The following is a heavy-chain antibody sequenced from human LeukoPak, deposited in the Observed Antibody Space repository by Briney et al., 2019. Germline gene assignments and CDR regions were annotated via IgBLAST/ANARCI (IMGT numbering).Heavy chain of an antibody. CDR3: ASGYKTVSVFDH. CDR2: INPSGGGT. J-gene: IGHJ4*02. CDR1: GYTFTTYY. V-gene: IGHV1-46*01. Sequence: ASVKVSCRASGYTFTTYYMHWVRQAPGQGLVWMGLINPSGGGTRYAQKFQGRVTMTRDTSTSTVYMELSSLRSEDTAVYYCASGYKTVSVFDHWGQGTLVTVSS. D-gene: IGHD5-24*01.